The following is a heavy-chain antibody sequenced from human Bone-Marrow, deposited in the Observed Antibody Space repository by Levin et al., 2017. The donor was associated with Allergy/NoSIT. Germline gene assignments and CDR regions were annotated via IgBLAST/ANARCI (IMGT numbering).Heavy chain of an antibody. CDR1: GFTFSDYY. CDR2: ITSSGSLT. Sequence: GGSLRLSCAASGFTFSDYYMSWIRQAPGKGLEWVSYITSSGSLTYYPDSVKGRFTISRDNAKNVLHLHMNSLTAEDSAIYYCARGMSIANFWGQGSLVIVSS. CDR3: ARGMSIANF. J-gene: IGHJ4*02. V-gene: IGHV3-11*01.